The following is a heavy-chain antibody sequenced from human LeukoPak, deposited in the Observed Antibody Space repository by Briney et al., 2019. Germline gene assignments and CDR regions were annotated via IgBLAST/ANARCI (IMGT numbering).Heavy chain of an antibody. CDR2: ISDYNGNT. CDR1: GYTFSNYG. J-gene: IGHJ4*02. D-gene: IGHD4-17*01. V-gene: IGHV1-18*01. Sequence: VASVKVSCKASGYTFSNYGISWVRQAPGQGLEWMGWISDYNGNTNYAQKLQGRVTMTTDTSTSTAYMELRSLRSDDTAVYYCARDLSTDYGDYGVDYWGRGTLVTVSP. CDR3: ARDLSTDYGDYGVDY.